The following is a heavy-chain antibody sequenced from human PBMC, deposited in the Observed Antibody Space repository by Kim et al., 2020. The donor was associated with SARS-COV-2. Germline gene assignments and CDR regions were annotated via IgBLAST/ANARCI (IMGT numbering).Heavy chain of an antibody. V-gene: IGHV3-15*01. CDR3: TTGPPSWKWELLDY. D-gene: IGHD1-26*01. Sequence: GGSLRLSCAASGFTFSNAWMSWVRQAPGKGLEWVGRIKSKTDGGTTDYAAPVKGRFTISRDDSKNTLYLQMNSLKTEDTAVYYCTTGPPSWKWELLDYWGQGTLVTVSS. CDR1: GFTFSNAW. CDR2: IKSKTDGGTT. J-gene: IGHJ4*02.